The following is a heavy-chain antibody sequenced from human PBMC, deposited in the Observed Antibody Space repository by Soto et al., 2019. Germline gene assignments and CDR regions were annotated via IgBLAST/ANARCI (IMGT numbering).Heavy chain of an antibody. Sequence: QVHLQESGPGLVKPSQTLSLACSVSGDSIPRLGYYWTWVRKPPGKGLAWIGFVSYTGSTFYNSDIRSRVIISRHTTQNQYSLDVKYVTVADPAMYFCTREDYWGQGVLVT. CDR3: TREDY. J-gene: IGHJ4*02. V-gene: IGHV4-31*03. CDR2: VSYTGST. CDR1: GDSIPRLGYY.